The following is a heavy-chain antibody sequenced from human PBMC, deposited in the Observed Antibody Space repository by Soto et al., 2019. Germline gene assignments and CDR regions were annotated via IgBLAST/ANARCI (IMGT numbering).Heavy chain of an antibody. Sequence: GGSLRLSCVASGFTFKTYSMNWVRQAPGKGLVWVSYISSSSSTIYYTDSVKGRFAISRDNSKNTLYLQMNSLRAEDTAVYYCARGPSSLTRFDYWGQGTLVTVSS. CDR2: ISSSSSTI. CDR1: GFTFKTYS. D-gene: IGHD2-2*01. CDR3: ARGPSSLTRFDY. V-gene: IGHV3-48*01. J-gene: IGHJ4*02.